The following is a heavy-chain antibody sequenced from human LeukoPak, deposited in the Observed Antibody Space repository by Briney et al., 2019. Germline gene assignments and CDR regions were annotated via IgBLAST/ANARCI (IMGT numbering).Heavy chain of an antibody. Sequence: GGSLRLSCAASGFTLSSYAMSWVRQAPGKGLEWVSAISGSGGSTYYADSVKGRFTISRDNSKNTLYLQMNSLRAEDTAVYYCASRAPYYYRPRIDYWGQGTLVTVSS. CDR2: ISGSGGST. CDR3: ASRAPYYYRPRIDY. CDR1: GFTLSSYA. V-gene: IGHV3-23*01. J-gene: IGHJ4*02. D-gene: IGHD3-10*01.